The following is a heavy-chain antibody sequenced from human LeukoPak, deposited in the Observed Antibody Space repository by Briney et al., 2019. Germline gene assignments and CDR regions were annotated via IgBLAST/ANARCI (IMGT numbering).Heavy chain of an antibody. CDR2: IYYSAST. V-gene: IGHV4-59*01. CDR1: GGSISSYY. J-gene: IGHJ5*02. CDR3: AREYSSSDNWFDP. Sequence: PSETLSLTCPVSGGSISSYYWSWIRQPPGKGLEWIGYIYYSASTNYNPSLKSRVTISVDTSKNQFSLKLSSVTAADTAVYYCAREYSSSDNWFDPWGQGTLVTVSS. D-gene: IGHD6-6*01.